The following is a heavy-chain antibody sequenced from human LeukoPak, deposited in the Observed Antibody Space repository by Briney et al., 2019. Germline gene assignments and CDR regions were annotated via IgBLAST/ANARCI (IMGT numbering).Heavy chain of an antibody. J-gene: IGHJ6*02. CDR2: IKSDGSQT. CDR3: ARLSQYALDV. CDR1: GLTFSTYW. V-gene: IGHV3-7*04. D-gene: IGHD2-8*01. Sequence: PGGSLRLSCAASGLTFSTYWMSWARQAPGKGLEWVAHIKSDGSQTYHLDSVKGRFTISKDNAKNSLDLQMHTLRAEDTAVYYCARLSQYALDVWGQGTTVTVSS.